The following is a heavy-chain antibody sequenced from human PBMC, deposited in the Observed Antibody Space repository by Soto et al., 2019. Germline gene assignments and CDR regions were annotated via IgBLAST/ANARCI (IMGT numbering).Heavy chain of an antibody. J-gene: IGHJ4*02. V-gene: IGHV3-30*03. Sequence: PGGSLRLSCAASGFTFSSYGMHWVRQAPGKGLEWVAVISYDGSNKYYADSVKGRFTVSRDNAQNSLFLLMNSLRAEDTAVYYCARDRDWAFDFWGRGTLVTVSS. CDR1: GFTFSSYG. CDR2: ISYDGSNK. CDR3: ARDRDWAFDF. D-gene: IGHD3-9*01.